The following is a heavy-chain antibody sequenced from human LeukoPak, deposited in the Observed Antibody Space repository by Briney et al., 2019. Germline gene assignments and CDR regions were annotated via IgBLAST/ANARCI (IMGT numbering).Heavy chain of an antibody. J-gene: IGHJ6*03. D-gene: IGHD3-16*01. V-gene: IGHV3-48*03. CDR2: ISSSGSTI. CDR3: AKGQSGGSYYMDV. Sequence: GGSLRLSCAASGFTFSSYEMNWVRQAPGKGLEWVSYISSSGSTIYYADSVKGRFTIPRDNAKNSLYLQMNSLRAEDTAVYYCAKGQSGGSYYMDVWGKGTTVTISS. CDR1: GFTFSSYE.